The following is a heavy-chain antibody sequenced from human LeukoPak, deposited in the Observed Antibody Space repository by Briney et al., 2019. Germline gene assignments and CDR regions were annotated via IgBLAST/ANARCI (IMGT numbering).Heavy chain of an antibody. J-gene: IGHJ6*02. CDR1: GFTFSSYW. CDR3: ARDLVSSGPYYYYFYGMDV. D-gene: IGHD6-19*01. CDR2: IKQDGSEK. Sequence: GGSLRLSCVVSGFTFSSYWMSWVRQAPGKGLEWVANIKQDGSEKYYVDSVKGRFTIPRDNAKNSLYLQMNSLRAEDTAVYYCARDLVSSGPYYYYFYGMDVWGQGTTVTVSS. V-gene: IGHV3-7*01.